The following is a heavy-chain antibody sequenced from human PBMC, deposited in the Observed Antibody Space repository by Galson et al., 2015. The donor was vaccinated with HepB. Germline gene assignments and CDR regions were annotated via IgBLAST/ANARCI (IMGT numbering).Heavy chain of an antibody. CDR2: IIPISGTA. Sequence: SVKVSCKASGGTFSSYVISWVRQAPGQGLEWMGGIIPISGTANYAQKFQGRVTISADESTSTAYMELSSLRSEDTAVYYCARKCQPLLYGPFDIWGQGTMVTVSS. V-gene: IGHV1-69*13. D-gene: IGHD2-2*02. CDR1: GGTFSSYV. CDR3: ARKCQPLLYGPFDI. J-gene: IGHJ3*02.